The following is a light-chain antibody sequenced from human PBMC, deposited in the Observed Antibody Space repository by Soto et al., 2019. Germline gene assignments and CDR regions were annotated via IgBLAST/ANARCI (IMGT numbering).Light chain of an antibody. CDR2: GAS. CDR3: QQYDTSPSIT. CDR1: QSVSSNY. V-gene: IGKV3-20*01. Sequence: EIVLTQSPGTLSLSPGERATLSCRASQSVSSNYLAWYQQKPGQAPRPLIYGASSRATGIPDRFSGSGSGTDFTFTISRLEPEDFAVYYCQQYDTSPSITFGQGTRLEIK. J-gene: IGKJ5*01.